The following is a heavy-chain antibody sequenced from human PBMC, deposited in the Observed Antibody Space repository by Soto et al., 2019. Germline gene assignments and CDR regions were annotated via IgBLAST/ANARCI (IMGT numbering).Heavy chain of an antibody. CDR2: IYYSGST. J-gene: IGHJ3*02. CDR1: VGDISSYY. CDR3: ARDENEIGDFYI. Sequence: QGQLQESGPGLVKPSETLSLTCTVSVGDISSYYWSWIRQPPGKGLEWIGYIYYSGSTHYNPSLKNRVTISVDTSKSHFSLKLSSVTAVDTAVYYGARDENEIGDFYICGQGTMVTVSS. D-gene: IGHD2-21*01. V-gene: IGHV4-59*01.